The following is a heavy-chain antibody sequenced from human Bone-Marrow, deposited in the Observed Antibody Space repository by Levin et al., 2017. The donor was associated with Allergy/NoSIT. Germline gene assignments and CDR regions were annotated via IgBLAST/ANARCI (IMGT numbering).Heavy chain of an antibody. CDR1: GFIFSDYA. J-gene: IGHJ4*02. Sequence: PGGSLRLSCAVSGFIFSDYAMTWVRQAPGKGLEWVSRINWSGGTTDYADSVKGRFTISRDNAKNSLFLQMNSLGGEDTAVYYCARTPQFALIDYWGQGTLVTVSS. D-gene: IGHD3-10*01. V-gene: IGHV3-20*04. CDR3: ARTPQFALIDY. CDR2: INWSGGTT.